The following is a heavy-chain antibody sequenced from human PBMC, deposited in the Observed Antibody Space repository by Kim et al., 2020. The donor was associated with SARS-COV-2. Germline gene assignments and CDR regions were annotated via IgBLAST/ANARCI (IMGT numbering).Heavy chain of an antibody. V-gene: IGHV4-34*01. CDR3: AIVGYSTDY. D-gene: IGHD1-26*01. J-gene: IGHJ4*02. CDR2: GST. Sequence: GSTNYTPSLASRVTISVDTSKSQFSLKLGSVTAADTAVYYCAIVGYSTDYWGQGTLVTVSS.